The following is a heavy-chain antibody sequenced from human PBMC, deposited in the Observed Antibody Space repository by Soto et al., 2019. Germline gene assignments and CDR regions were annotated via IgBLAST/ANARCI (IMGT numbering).Heavy chain of an antibody. CDR1: GFTFSSYD. V-gene: IGHV3-13*01. CDR2: IGTAGDT. D-gene: IGHD6-19*01. CDR3: ARGGSGWTEFDY. J-gene: IGHJ4*02. Sequence: EVQLVESGGGLVQPGGSLRLSCAASGFTFSSYDMHWVRQATGKGLDWVSTIGTAGDTYYVGSVKSRFTISRENAKKSLYLQMDSLRAGDTAVYFCARGGSGWTEFDYWGQGTLVTVSS.